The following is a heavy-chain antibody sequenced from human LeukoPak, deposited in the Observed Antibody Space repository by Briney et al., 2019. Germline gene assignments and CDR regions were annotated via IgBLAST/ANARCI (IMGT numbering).Heavy chain of an antibody. V-gene: IGHV3-9*03. CDR2: ISWNSGSI. CDR3: AKGSCSSTNCYLSDY. D-gene: IGHD2-2*01. J-gene: IGHJ4*02. Sequence: PGGPLRLSCAASGFTFDDYAMHWVRQAPGKGLEWVSGISWNSGSIGYADSVKGRFTISRDNAKNSLYLQMNSLIPEDMALYYCAKGSCSSTNCYLSDYWGQGTLVTVSS. CDR1: GFTFDDYA.